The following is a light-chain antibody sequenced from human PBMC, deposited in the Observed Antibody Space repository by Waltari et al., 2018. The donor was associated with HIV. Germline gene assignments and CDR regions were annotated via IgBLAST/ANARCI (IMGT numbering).Light chain of an antibody. CDR2: DDS. CDR1: NIGSKS. J-gene: IGLJ3*02. CDR3: QVWDSSSDHRGV. V-gene: IGLV3-21*02. Sequence: SYVLTQPPSVSVAPGQTARITCGGNNIGSKSVHWYQQKTGQAPVLVVYDDSDRPSGIPERFSGSNSVNTATLTISRVEAGDEADYFCQVWDSSSDHRGVFGGGTKLTVL.